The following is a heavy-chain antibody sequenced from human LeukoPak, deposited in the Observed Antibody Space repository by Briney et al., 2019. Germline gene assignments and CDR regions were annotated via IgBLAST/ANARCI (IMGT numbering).Heavy chain of an antibody. CDR1: GGSFSGYY. J-gene: IGHJ4*02. V-gene: IGHV4-34*01. CDR2: INHSGST. Sequence: SETLSLTCAVYGGSFSGYYWSWIRQPPGKGLEWIGEINHSGSTNYNPSLKSRVTISVDKSKNQFSLKLSSVTAADTAVYYCARDPTAWGQGTLVTVSS. CDR3: ARDPTA.